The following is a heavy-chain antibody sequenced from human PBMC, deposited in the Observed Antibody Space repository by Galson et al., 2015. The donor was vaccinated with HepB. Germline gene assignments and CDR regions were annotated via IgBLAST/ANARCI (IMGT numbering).Heavy chain of an antibody. D-gene: IGHD6-13*01. V-gene: IGHV1-3*01. Sequence: SVKVSCKASGYTFTSYAMHWVRQAPGQRLEWMGWINAGNGNTKYSQKFQGRVTITRDTSASTAYMELSSLRSEDTAVYYCARGQSYSSSSDWFDPWGQGTLVTVSS. CDR3: ARGQSYSSSSDWFDP. CDR1: GYTFTSYA. CDR2: INAGNGNT. J-gene: IGHJ5*02.